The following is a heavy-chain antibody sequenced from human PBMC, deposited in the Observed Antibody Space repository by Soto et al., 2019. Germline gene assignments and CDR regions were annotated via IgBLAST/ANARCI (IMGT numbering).Heavy chain of an antibody. Sequence: GASVKVSCKASGYTFTSYGISWVRQAPGQGLEWMGWISAYNGNTNYAQKLQGRVTMTTDTSTSTAYMELRSLRSDDTAVYYCAREVVVVPAAMRSYYYYYGMDVWGQGTTVTSP. CDR1: GYTFTSYG. V-gene: IGHV1-18*01. J-gene: IGHJ6*02. D-gene: IGHD2-2*01. CDR3: AREVVVVPAAMRSYYYYYGMDV. CDR2: ISAYNGNT.